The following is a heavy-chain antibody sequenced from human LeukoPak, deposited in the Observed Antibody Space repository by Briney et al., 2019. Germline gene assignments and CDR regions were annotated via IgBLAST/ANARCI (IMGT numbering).Heavy chain of an antibody. V-gene: IGHV4-4*07. CDR2: ISGSGTI. J-gene: IGHJ5*02. CDR1: GGSIHSY. Sequence: SETLSLTCTVSGGSIHSYWSWIRQPAGKGLEWIGRISGSGTITYNPALQSRLTISIDTSKNQFSLKLMSVTAADTAVYYCARDSGTTGVVKFDPWGQGTLVTVSS. CDR3: ARDSGTTGVVKFDP. D-gene: IGHD4-23*01.